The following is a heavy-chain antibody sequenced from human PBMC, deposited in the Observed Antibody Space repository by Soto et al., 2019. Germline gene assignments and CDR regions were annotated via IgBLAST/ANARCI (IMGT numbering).Heavy chain of an antibody. CDR3: ANPVRFIDPFYAFDI. CDR1: GFTFSSYA. D-gene: IGHD1-26*01. V-gene: IGHV3-23*01. CDR2: ISGSGGST. Sequence: HPGGSLGLSCAASGFTFSSYAMRWARQAPGKGLEWVSAISGSGGSTYYADSVKGRFTISRDNSKTTLYLQMNSLRAEDTAVYYCANPVRFIDPFYAFDIWGQGTMVTVSS. J-gene: IGHJ3*02.